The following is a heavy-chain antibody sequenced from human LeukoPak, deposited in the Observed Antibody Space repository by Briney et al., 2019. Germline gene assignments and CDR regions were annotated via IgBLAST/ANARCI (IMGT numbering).Heavy chain of an antibody. D-gene: IGHD3-22*01. V-gene: IGHV4-59*01. J-gene: IGHJ4*02. CDR3: ARWGHFDASGYFVVDY. CDR1: DGSIGNFY. Sequence: SETLSLTCTVSDGSIGNFYWNWFRQPPGKRLEWIGHSLYGGRTDYNPSLESRVTISVDTSKGQFSLKLRSVTTTDTAVYYCARWGHFDASGYFVVDYWGQGALVTVSS. CDR2: SLYGGRT.